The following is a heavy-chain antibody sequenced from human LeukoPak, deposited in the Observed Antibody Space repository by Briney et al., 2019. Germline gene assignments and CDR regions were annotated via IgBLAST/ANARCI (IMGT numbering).Heavy chain of an antibody. V-gene: IGHV3-23*01. CDR3: AKDQGGIAVAGSDY. CDR1: GFTFSSYA. D-gene: IGHD6-19*01. J-gene: IGHJ4*02. CDR2: ISGSGGST. Sequence: GGSLRLSCAAAGFTFSSYAMSWVRQAPGKGLEWVSAISGSGGSTYYADSVKGRFTISRDNSKNTLYLQMNSLRAEDTAVYYCAKDQGGIAVAGSDYWGQGTLVTVSS.